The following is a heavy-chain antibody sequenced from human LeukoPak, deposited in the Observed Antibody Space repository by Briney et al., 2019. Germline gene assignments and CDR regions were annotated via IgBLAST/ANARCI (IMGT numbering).Heavy chain of an antibody. D-gene: IGHD3-10*01. CDR1: GFTFSSYA. Sequence: GGSLRLSCAASGFTFSSYAMSWVRQAPRKGLEWVSAISGSGGSTYYADSVKGRFTISRDNSKNTLYLQMNSLRVEDTAVYYCARFTMASLYYGMDVWGQGTTVTVSS. CDR2: ISGSGGST. J-gene: IGHJ6*02. CDR3: ARFTMASLYYGMDV. V-gene: IGHV3-23*01.